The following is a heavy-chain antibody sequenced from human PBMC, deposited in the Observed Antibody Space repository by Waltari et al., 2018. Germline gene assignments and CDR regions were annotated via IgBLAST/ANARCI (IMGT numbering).Heavy chain of an antibody. CDR3: AKDTAVTMVRGVTYYFDY. V-gene: IGHV3-9*01. J-gene: IGHJ4*02. CDR1: GFTFDDYA. CDR2: ISWNSGSI. D-gene: IGHD3-10*01. Sequence: EVQLVESGGGLVQPGRSLRLSCAASGFTFDDYAMHWVRQAPGKGLEWVSGISWNSGSIGDADSVKGRFTISRDNAKNSLYLQMNSLRAEDTALYYCAKDTAVTMVRGVTYYFDYWGQGTLVTVSS.